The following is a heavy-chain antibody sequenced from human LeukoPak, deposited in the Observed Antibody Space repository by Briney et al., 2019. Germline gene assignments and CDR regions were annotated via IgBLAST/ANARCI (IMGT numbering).Heavy chain of an antibody. CDR2: IKQDGSEK. J-gene: IGHJ4*02. CDR3: ARGSGEDPFDY. Sequence: GGSLRLSRAASGFTFSSYWMSWVRQAPGKGLEWVANIKQDGSEKYYVDSVKGRFTTSRDNAKNSLYLQMNSLRAEDTAVYYCARGSGEDPFDYWGQGTLVTVSS. D-gene: IGHD2-15*01. CDR1: GFTFSSYW. V-gene: IGHV3-7*01.